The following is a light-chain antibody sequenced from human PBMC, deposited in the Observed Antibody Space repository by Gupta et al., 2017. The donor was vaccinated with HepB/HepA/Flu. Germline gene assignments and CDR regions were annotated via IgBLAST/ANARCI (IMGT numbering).Light chain of an antibody. CDR2: DAS. CDR1: QDISNY. Sequence: DIQMTQSPSSLSASVGDRVTITCQASQDISNYLNWYQQKPGKAPKLLIYDASNLETGVPSRFSGSGSGTDFTFTISSLQPEDIATYYCKQYANRPCTFGHGTKVDIK. CDR3: KQYANRPCT. V-gene: IGKV1-33*01. J-gene: IGKJ3*01.